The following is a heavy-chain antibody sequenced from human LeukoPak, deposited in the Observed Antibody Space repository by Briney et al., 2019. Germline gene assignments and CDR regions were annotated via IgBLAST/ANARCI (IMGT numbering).Heavy chain of an antibody. CDR1: GYTFTSYA. D-gene: IGHD6-19*01. J-gene: IGHJ3*02. CDR3: ARDIPGYSSGWYGAFDI. CDR2: INAGNGNT. V-gene: IGHV1-3*01. Sequence: ASVNVSCQASGYTFTSYAMHWVRQAPGQRLEWVGWINAGNGNTKYSQKFQGRVTSTRDTSASTAYMELSSLRSEDTAVYYCARDIPGYSSGWYGAFDIWGQGTMVTVSS.